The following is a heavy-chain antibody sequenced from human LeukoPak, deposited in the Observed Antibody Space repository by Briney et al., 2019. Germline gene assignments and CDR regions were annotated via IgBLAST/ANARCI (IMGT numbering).Heavy chain of an antibody. D-gene: IGHD3-22*01. J-gene: IGHJ4*02. Sequence: PGGSLRLSCAASGFTFNDYSMNWVRQARGKGLEWIAYISNAGSTVFYADSVRGRFTMSRDNDKKSLYMQMNSLRAEDTAVYYCASSPVARYYYDSNDYYGARLDYWGQGILVTVSS. CDR1: GFTFNDYS. CDR2: ISNAGSTV. CDR3: ASSPVARYYYDSNDYYGARLDY. V-gene: IGHV3-48*01.